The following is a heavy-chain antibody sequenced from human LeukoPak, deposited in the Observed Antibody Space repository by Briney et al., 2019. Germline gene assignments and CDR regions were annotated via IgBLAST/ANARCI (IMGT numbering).Heavy chain of an antibody. CDR1: GFTVSGNY. V-gene: IGHV3-74*01. CDR3: AVLRYFDWVPDY. CDR2: INSDGSST. J-gene: IGHJ4*02. D-gene: IGHD3-9*01. Sequence: GGSLRLSCAVSGFTVSGNYMSWVRQAPGKGLVWVSRINSDGSSTSYADSVKGRFTISRDNAKNTLYLQMNSLRAEDTAVYYCAVLRYFDWVPDYWGQGTLVTVSS.